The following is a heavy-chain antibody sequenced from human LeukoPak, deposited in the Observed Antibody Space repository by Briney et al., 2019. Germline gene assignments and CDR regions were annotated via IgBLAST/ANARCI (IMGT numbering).Heavy chain of an antibody. CDR2: IYYSGST. D-gene: IGHD3-22*01. J-gene: IGHJ5*02. V-gene: IGHV4-59*11. Sequence: SETLSLTCTVSGGSISSHYWSWIRQPPGKGLEWIGYIYYSGSTNYNPSLKSRVTISVDTSKNQFSLKLSSVTAADTAVYYCARVDYDSSGSDPWGQGTLVTVSS. CDR1: GGSISSHY. CDR3: ARVDYDSSGSDP.